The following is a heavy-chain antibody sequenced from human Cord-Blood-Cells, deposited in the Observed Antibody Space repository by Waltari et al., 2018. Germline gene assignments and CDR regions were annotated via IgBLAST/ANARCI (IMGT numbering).Heavy chain of an antibody. Sequence: QVQLVQSGAEVKKPGASVKVSCKASGYTFTGSYMHWVRQAPGQGLEWLGWINPNRGGTNYAQKFQGRVTMTRDTSISTAYMELSRLRSDDTAVYYCARYSSSGYFDYWGQGTLVTVSS. J-gene: IGHJ4*02. CDR1: GYTFTGSY. V-gene: IGHV1-2*02. D-gene: IGHD6-6*01. CDR3: ARYSSSGYFDY. CDR2: INPNRGGT.